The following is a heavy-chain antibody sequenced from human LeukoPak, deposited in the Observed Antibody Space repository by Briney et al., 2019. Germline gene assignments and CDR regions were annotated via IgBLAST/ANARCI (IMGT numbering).Heavy chain of an antibody. CDR3: ARRGLTVTTPFDY. CDR2: IIAIFGTA. V-gene: IGHV1-69*05. Sequence: ASVKVSCKASGGTFSSYAISWVRQAPGQGLEWMGGIIAIFGTAIYAQKFQGRVTITTDESTSTAYMELSSLRSEDTAVYYCARRGLTVTTPFDYWGQGTLVTVSS. J-gene: IGHJ4*02. CDR1: GGTFSSYA. D-gene: IGHD4-11*01.